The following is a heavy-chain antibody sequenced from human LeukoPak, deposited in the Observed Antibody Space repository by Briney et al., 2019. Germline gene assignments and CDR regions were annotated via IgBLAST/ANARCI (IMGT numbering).Heavy chain of an antibody. CDR2: IYYSGST. Sequence: SETLSLTCTVSGGSVSSGSYYWSWIRQPPGKGLEWIGYIYYSGSTNYNPSLKSRVTISVDTSKNQFSLKLSSVTAADTAVYYCARVRKYQPPNGTPRYYYYGMDVWGKGTTVTVPS. D-gene: IGHD2-2*01. V-gene: IGHV4-61*01. CDR3: ARVRKYQPPNGTPRYYYYGMDV. J-gene: IGHJ6*04. CDR1: GGSVSSGSYY.